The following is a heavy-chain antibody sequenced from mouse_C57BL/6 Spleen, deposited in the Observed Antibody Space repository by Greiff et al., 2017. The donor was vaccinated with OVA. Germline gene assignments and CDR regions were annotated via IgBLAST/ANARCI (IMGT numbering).Heavy chain of an antibody. CDR1: GFTFSSYG. V-gene: IGHV5-6*01. J-gene: IGHJ3*01. D-gene: IGHD2-9*01. CDR2: ISSGGSYT. Sequence: EVKLVESGGDLVKPGGSLKLSCAASGFTFSSYGMSWVRQTPDKRLEWVATISSGGSYTYYPDSVKGRFTISRDNAKNTLYLQMSSLKSEDTAMYYGARPYYGYDEGFAYWGQGTLVTVSA. CDR3: ARPYYGYDEGFAY.